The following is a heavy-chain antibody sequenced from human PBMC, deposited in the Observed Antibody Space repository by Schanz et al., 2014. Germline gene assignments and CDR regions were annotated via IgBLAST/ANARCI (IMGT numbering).Heavy chain of an antibody. CDR3: AKDAENTAMITDYFDY. D-gene: IGHD5-18*01. CDR1: GFTFSSYG. Sequence: QVQLVESGGGVVQPGRSLRLSCAASGFTFSSYGMHWVRQAPGKGLEWVAFINSDGTKRFYADSVKSRFTISRDNSKTTVYLQMNSLRAEDTAVYYCAKDAENTAMITDYFDYWGQGTLVTVSS. V-gene: IGHV3-33*06. CDR2: INSDGTKR. J-gene: IGHJ4*02.